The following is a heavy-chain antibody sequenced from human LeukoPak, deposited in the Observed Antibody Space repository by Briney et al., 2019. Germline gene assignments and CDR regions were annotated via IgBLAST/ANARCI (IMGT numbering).Heavy chain of an antibody. CDR3: AGTKLGYSTTTGCPLES. D-gene: IGHD2-2*01. Sequence: SETLSLTCNVSGASLSSYFWSWIRQPPGKGLEWIGYIYYPGYPNYNPSLKSRVTIAVETSKSQFSLKQRSVTTADTAVYFCAGTKLGYSTTTGCPLESWGQGTLVAVSS. CDR2: IYYPGYP. CDR1: GASLSSYF. V-gene: IGHV4-59*01. J-gene: IGHJ4*02.